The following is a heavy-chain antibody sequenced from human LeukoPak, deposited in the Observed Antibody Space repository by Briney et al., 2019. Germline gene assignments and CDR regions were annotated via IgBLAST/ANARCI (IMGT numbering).Heavy chain of an antibody. V-gene: IGHV4-31*03. J-gene: IGHJ4*02. CDR2: INHRGTT. CDR1: GDSMRTSDHY. Sequence: SQTLSLTCTVSGDSMRTSDHYWAWIRQHTGKGPETIGFINHRGTTNHNPSLKNRLAISVDASKNQFSLRLSSMTAADTAVYFCARGGNRFGGFYFDYWGQGILVTVSS. D-gene: IGHD3-10*01. CDR3: ARGGNRFGGFYFDY.